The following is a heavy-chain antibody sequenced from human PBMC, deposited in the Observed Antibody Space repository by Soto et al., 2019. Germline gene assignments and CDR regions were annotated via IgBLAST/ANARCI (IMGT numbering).Heavy chain of an antibody. Sequence: GGSLRLSCAASGFTFSSYAMSWVRQAPGKGLEWVSAISGSGGSTYYADSVKGRFTISRDNSKNTLYLQMNSLRAEDTAVYYCAKDPSDIVVVPAAMVSDPWGQGTLVTVSS. CDR2: ISGSGGST. CDR1: GFTFSSYA. V-gene: IGHV3-23*01. J-gene: IGHJ5*02. D-gene: IGHD2-2*01. CDR3: AKDPSDIVVVPAAMVSDP.